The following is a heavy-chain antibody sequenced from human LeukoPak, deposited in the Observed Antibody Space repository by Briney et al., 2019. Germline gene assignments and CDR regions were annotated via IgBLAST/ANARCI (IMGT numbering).Heavy chain of an antibody. CDR2: INHSGST. D-gene: IGHD3-10*01. J-gene: IGHJ4*02. V-gene: IGHV4-34*01. Sequence: SETLSLTCAVYGGSFSGYYWSWIRQPPGKGLEWIGEINHSGSTNYNPSLKSRVTTSVDTSKNQFSLKLSSVTAADTAVYYCARPELRPFLYYGSGSYYRYWGQGTPVTVSS. CDR1: GGSFSGYY. CDR3: ARPELRPFLYYGSGSYYRY.